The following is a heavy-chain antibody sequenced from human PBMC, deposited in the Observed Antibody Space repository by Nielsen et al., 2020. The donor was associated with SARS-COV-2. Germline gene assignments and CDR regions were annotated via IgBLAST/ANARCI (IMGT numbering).Heavy chain of an antibody. Sequence: SETLSLTCTVSGGSISSYYWSWIRQPPGKRLEWIGYIYYSGSTNYNPSLKSRVTISVDTSKNQFSLKLSSVTAADTAVYYCARVRITMIVVVDAFDIWGQGTMVTVSS. V-gene: IGHV4-59*12. D-gene: IGHD3-22*01. CDR1: GGSISSYY. CDR3: ARVRITMIVVVDAFDI. CDR2: IYYSGST. J-gene: IGHJ3*02.